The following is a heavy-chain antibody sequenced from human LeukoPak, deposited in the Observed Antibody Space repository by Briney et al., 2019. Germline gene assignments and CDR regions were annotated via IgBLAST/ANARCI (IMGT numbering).Heavy chain of an antibody. Sequence: GGSLRLSCAASGFTFSSYSMNWVRQAPGKGLEWVSYISSSGSTIYYADSVKGRFTISRDNAKNSLYLQMNSLRAEDTAVYYCAREEIMITFGVQYYFDYWGQGTLVTVSS. J-gene: IGHJ4*02. CDR3: AREEIMITFGVQYYFDY. V-gene: IGHV3-48*04. CDR1: GFTFSSYS. CDR2: ISSSGSTI. D-gene: IGHD3-16*01.